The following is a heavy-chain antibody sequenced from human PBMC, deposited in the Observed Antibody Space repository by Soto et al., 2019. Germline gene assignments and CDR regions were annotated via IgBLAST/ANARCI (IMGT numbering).Heavy chain of an antibody. D-gene: IGHD3-10*01. Sequence: QVQLQESGPGLVKPSETLSLTCTVSGGSISSNYWSWIRQPPGKGLEWIGYMYYSGITNYNPSLKSRVTISIDTSKNQFSLKLTAVTAADTAMYYCARGIVQLWFGELRNSWLDPWGQGNLVTVSS. CDR3: ARGIVQLWFGELRNSWLDP. CDR1: GGSISSNY. CDR2: MYYSGIT. V-gene: IGHV4-59*01. J-gene: IGHJ5*02.